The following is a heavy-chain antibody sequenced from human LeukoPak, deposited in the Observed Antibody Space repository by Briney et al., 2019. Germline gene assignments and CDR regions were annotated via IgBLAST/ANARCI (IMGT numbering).Heavy chain of an antibody. CDR3: AKGGVSFDY. CDR1: GDSVSSNSAA. D-gene: IGHD2/OR15-2a*01. J-gene: IGHJ4*02. V-gene: IGHV6-1*01. CDR2: TYYRSKWYN. Sequence: SQTLSLTCAISGDSVSSNSAAWHWIRQSPSRGLEWLGRTYYRSKWYNDYAVSVKSRIAINSDTSKNQFSLQLNPVTPEDTAVYYCAKGGVSFDYWGQGTLVTVSS.